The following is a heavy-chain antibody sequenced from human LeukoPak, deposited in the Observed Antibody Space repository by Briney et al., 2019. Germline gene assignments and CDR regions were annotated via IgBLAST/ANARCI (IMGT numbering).Heavy chain of an antibody. CDR1: GFTLSTYW. Sequence: PGGSLRLSCAASGFTLSTYWMTWVRQAPGKGLEWVANIKQDGSEKYYVDSVKGRFTISRDNAKNSLYLQMNSLRAEDTAMYYCAKDPNRLLWFGELLNYYFDYWGQGTLVTVSS. D-gene: IGHD3-10*01. J-gene: IGHJ4*02. CDR3: AKDPNRLLWFGELLNYYFDY. V-gene: IGHV3-7*01. CDR2: IKQDGSEK.